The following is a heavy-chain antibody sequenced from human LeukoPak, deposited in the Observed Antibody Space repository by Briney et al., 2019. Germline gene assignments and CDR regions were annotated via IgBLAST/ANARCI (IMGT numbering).Heavy chain of an antibody. Sequence: PGGSLKLSCAASGFTISNYWMTWYRQAPRKGPEWVASIKGDGSEKNYVDSVKGRFTISRDDAKNSLYLQMNSLRVEDTAVYYCAKQAGVYWGQGSLVTVSS. D-gene: IGHD6-19*01. CDR1: GFTISNYW. V-gene: IGHV3-7*01. J-gene: IGHJ4*02. CDR3: AKQAGVY. CDR2: IKGDGSEK.